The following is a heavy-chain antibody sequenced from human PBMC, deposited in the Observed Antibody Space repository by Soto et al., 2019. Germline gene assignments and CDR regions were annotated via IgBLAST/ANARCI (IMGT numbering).Heavy chain of an antibody. Sequence: SETLSLTCTVSGGSVSSHYWCWIRQPAGKGLEWLGRLYNAERSSYNPPLKGRVTMSMDTSNNQFSLKLTSVTAADTAVYFCARESLAHSYFDFWGQRTLVTVSS. V-gene: IGHV4-4*07. CDR2: LYNAERS. CDR1: GGSVSSHY. CDR3: ARESLAHSYFDF. J-gene: IGHJ4*02.